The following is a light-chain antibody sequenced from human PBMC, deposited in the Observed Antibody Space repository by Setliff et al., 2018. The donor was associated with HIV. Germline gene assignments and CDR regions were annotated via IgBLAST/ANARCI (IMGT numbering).Light chain of an antibody. CDR1: SSDVGLYNY. Sequence: QSVLTQPRSVSGSPGQSVTISCTGTSSDVGLYNYVSWYQQHPGKAPKLMIYEVSNRPSGVSNRFSGSKSGNTASLTISGLQAEDEADYYCSSYTSSSTLSYVFGTGTKVTVL. CDR2: EVS. V-gene: IGLV2-14*01. CDR3: SSYTSSSTLSYV. J-gene: IGLJ1*01.